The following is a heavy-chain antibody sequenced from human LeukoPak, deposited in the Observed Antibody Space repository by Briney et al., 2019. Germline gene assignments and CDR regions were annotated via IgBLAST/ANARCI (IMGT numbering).Heavy chain of an antibody. J-gene: IGHJ6*02. D-gene: IGHD6-13*01. CDR3: ASQIAAAAIYGMDV. CDR2: INTNTGNP. V-gene: IGHV7-4-1*02. Sequence: ASVKVSCKASGYTFTSYAMNWVRQAHGQGLEWMGWINTNTGNPTYAQGFTGRFVFSLDTSVSTAYLQISSLKAEDTAVYYCASQIAAAAIYGMDVWGQGTTVTVSS. CDR1: GYTFTSYA.